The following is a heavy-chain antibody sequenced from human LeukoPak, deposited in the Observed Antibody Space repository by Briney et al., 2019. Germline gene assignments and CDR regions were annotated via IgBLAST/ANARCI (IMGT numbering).Heavy chain of an antibody. CDR3: ARGLKYSSGSQFDY. V-gene: IGHV1-69*05. J-gene: IGHJ4*02. D-gene: IGHD6-19*01. CDR2: IIPIFGTA. Sequence: SVKVSCKASGGTFSSYAISWVRQAPGQGLEWMGGIIPIFGTANYAQKLQGRVTMTTDTSTSTAYMELRSLRSDDTAVYYCARGLKYSSGSQFDYWGQGTLVTVSS. CDR1: GGTFSSYA.